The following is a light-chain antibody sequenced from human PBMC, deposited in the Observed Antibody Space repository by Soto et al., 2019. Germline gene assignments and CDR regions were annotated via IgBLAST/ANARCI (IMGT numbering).Light chain of an antibody. Sequence: EIVLTQSPGTLSLSPGERATLSCRASQSVSSGYLAWYQHKPGQAPRLLIYRASSRATGIPDRFSGSGSGTDFTLTISRLEPEDFAVFYCQHYGNSIFTFGPGTKVDVK. J-gene: IGKJ3*01. CDR3: QHYGNSIFT. CDR2: RAS. V-gene: IGKV3-20*01. CDR1: QSVSSGY.